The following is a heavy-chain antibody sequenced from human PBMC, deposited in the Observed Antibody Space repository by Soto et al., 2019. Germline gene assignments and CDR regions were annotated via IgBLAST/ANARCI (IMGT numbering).Heavy chain of an antibody. CDR2: INHSGST. V-gene: IGHV4-34*01. D-gene: IGHD6-6*01. CDR3: ARALEQLDWYGMDV. J-gene: IGHJ6*04. Sequence: QVQLQRWGAGLLKHSETLSLTCAVYGGSFSGYYWTWIRQPPGKGLEWIGEINHSGSTNYNPSLKSRVTISVDTSKNQFSLKLSSVTAADTAVYYCARALEQLDWYGMDVWGKGTTVTVSS. CDR1: GGSFSGYY.